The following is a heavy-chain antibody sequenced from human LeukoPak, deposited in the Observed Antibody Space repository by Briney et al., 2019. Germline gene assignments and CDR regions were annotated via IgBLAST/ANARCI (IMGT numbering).Heavy chain of an antibody. D-gene: IGHD3-22*01. V-gene: IGHV4-39*07. CDR1: GDSITSGSHY. CDR2: IYSSGST. Sequence: SETLSLTCTVSGDSITSGSHYWGWIRQTPGKGLEWIGNIYSSGSTSFNPSLKSRITMSVDTSKNQFSLKLNSVTAADTAVYFCARDSGYWLYWGQGTLVTVSS. CDR3: ARDSGYWLY. J-gene: IGHJ4*02.